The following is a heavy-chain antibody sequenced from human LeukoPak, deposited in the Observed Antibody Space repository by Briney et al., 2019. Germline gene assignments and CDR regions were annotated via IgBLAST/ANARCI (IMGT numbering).Heavy chain of an antibody. J-gene: IGHJ3*02. CDR2: ISTSGSTI. CDR3: ARDQSYDSSGKDAFDI. Sequence: GGSLRLSCAASGFTFSSYSMNWVRQAPGKGLEWVSYISTSGSTIYYADSVKGRFTISRDNAKNSLYLQMNSLRADDTAVYYCARDQSYDSSGKDAFDIWGQGAMVTVSS. CDR1: GFTFSSYS. D-gene: IGHD3-22*01. V-gene: IGHV3-48*04.